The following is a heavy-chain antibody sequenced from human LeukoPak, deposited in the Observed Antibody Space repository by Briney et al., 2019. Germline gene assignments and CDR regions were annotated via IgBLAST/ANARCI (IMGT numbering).Heavy chain of an antibody. V-gene: IGHV1-69*04. D-gene: IGHD4-17*01. J-gene: IGHJ4*02. CDR1: GGTFSSYA. Sequence: SVKVSCKASGGTFSSYAISWVRQAPGQGLEWMGRIIPILGIANYAQKFQGRVTITADKSTSTAYMELSSLRSEDTAVYYCAREGEGYGDYVVGYWGQGTLVTVSS. CDR2: IIPILGIA. CDR3: AREGEGYGDYVVGY.